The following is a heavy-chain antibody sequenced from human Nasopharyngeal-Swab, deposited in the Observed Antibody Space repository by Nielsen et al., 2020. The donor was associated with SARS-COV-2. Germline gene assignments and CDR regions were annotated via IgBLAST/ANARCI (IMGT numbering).Heavy chain of an antibody. V-gene: IGHV4-59*08. CDR2: IYYSGST. D-gene: IGHD3-3*01. J-gene: IGHJ6*03. Sequence: WIRQPPGKGLEWIGYIYYSGSTNYNLSLKSRVTISVDTSKNQFSLKLSSVTAADTAVYYCARQIYDFWSGYGLVYYYYMDVWGKGTTVTVSS. CDR3: ARQIYDFWSGYGLVYYYYMDV.